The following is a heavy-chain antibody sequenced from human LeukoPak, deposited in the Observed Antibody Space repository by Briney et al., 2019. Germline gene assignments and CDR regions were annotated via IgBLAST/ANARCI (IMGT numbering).Heavy chain of an antibody. D-gene: IGHD2-15*01. CDR3: ARKLGYCSGGSCYLLDY. V-gene: IGHV1-69*13. Sequence: ASVKVSCKASGGTFSSYGISWVRQAPGQGLEWMGGFIPIFGTAHYAQKFQDRVTLTADESTSTAYMELSSLRSEDTAVYYCARKLGYCSGGSCYLLDYWGQGTLVTVSS. CDR2: FIPIFGTA. CDR1: GGTFSSYG. J-gene: IGHJ4*02.